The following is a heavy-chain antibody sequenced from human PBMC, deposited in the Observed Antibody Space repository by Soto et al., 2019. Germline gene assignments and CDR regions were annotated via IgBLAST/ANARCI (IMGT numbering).Heavy chain of an antibody. D-gene: IGHD2-15*01. CDR1: GGSFSGYY. CDR2: INHSGST. CDR3: ARGLRDIVVVVAATREFFDY. V-gene: IGHV4-34*01. Sequence: QVQLQQWGAGLLKPSETLSLTCAVYGGSFSGYYWSWIGQPPGRGLGWIGEINHSGSTNYNPSLKSRVTISVDTSKNQFSLKLSSVTAADTAVYYCARGLRDIVVVVAATREFFDYWGQGTLVTVSS. J-gene: IGHJ4*02.